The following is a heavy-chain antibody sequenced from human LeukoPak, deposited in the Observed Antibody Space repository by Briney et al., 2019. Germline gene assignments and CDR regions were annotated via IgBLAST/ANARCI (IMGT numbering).Heavy chain of an antibody. D-gene: IGHD2-15*01. J-gene: IGHJ3*02. V-gene: IGHV1-2*02. Sequence: ASVKVSCKASGYTFISYGISWVRQAPGQGLEWMGWINPNSGGTNYAQKFQGRVTMTRDTSISTAYMELSRLRSDDTAVYYCASGREYCSGGSCYPSEDAFDIWGQGTMVTVSS. CDR1: GYTFISYG. CDR3: ASGREYCSGGSCYPSEDAFDI. CDR2: INPNSGGT.